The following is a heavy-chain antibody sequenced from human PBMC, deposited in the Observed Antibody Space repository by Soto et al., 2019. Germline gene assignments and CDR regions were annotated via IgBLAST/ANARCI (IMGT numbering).Heavy chain of an antibody. D-gene: IGHD1-1*01. J-gene: IGHJ5*02. CDR3: VRDGTKTLRDWFDP. CDR2: IYATGTT. V-gene: IGHV4-4*07. CDR1: GASISGFY. Sequence: SETLSLTCTVSGASISGFYWSWIRKSAGKGLEWIGRIYATGTTDDNPSLKSRVMMSVDTSKKQFSLKLRSVTAADTAVYYCVRDGTKTLRDWFDPWGQG.